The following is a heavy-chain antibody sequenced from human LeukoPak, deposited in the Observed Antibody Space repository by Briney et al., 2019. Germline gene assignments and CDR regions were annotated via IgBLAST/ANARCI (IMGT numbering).Heavy chain of an antibody. J-gene: IGHJ3*02. CDR1: GGSISNSF. Sequence: PSETLSLTCTVSGGSISNSFWSWVRQPAGKGLEWIGRVYTSGSTNCNPSLECRVTMLVDTSKNQFSLKLNSVTAADTAVYYCARGSGTTTRQAFDIWGQGTMVIVYS. CDR3: ARGSGTTTRQAFDI. D-gene: IGHD1-7*01. CDR2: VYTSGST. V-gene: IGHV4-4*07.